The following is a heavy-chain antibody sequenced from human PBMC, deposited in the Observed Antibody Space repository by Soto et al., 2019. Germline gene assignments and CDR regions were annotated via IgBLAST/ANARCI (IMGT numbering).Heavy chain of an antibody. CDR1: GGSISSYY. V-gene: IGHV4-59*08. CDR3: ARTGIAVAGTSVSGFDP. J-gene: IGHJ5*02. Sequence: SETLSLTCTVSGGSISSYYWSWIRQPPGKGLEWIGYIYFSGGTNYNPSLKSRVTISVDTSKNQFSLKLSSVTAADTAVYYCARTGIAVAGTSVSGFDPWGQGTLVTVSS. D-gene: IGHD6-19*01. CDR2: IYFSGGT.